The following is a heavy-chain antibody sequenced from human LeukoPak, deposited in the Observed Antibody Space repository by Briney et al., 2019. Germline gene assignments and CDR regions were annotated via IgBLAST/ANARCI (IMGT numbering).Heavy chain of an antibody. Sequence: SETLSLTCTVSGYSISSGYYCGWIRQTPGKGLGWIGSIYHSGSTYYNPSLKSRVTISVDTSKNQFSLKLSSVTAADTAVYYCARLEVVVVAATRSTAFDIWGQGTMVTVSS. CDR2: IYHSGST. CDR1: GYSISSGYY. J-gene: IGHJ3*02. D-gene: IGHD2-15*01. V-gene: IGHV4-38-2*02. CDR3: ARLEVVVVAATRSTAFDI.